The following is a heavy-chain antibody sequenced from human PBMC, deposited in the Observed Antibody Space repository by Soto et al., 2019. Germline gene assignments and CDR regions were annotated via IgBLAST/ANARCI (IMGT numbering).Heavy chain of an antibody. V-gene: IGHV3-9*01. D-gene: IGHD3-22*01. Sequence: GGSLRLSCAASGFTFDDYFMHWVRRAPGKGLEWVAGISWNSGSIGYADSVKGRFTISRDNAKSSLSLQMNSLRADDTALYYRAKGDPRRESSGYVGRYFYYGMDVWGQGTTVTVSS. CDR3: AKGDPRRESSGYVGRYFYYGMDV. CDR1: GFTFDDYF. J-gene: IGHJ6*02. CDR2: ISWNSGSI.